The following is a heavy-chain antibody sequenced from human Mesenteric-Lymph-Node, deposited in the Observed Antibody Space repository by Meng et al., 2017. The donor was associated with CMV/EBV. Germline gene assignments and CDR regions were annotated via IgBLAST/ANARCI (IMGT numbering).Heavy chain of an antibody. Sequence: GESLKISCAASGFTVSSNEMSWVRQAPGKGLEWVSSISGGSTYYADSRKGRFTISRDNSKNTLHLQMNSLRAEDTAVYYCARGYCSGTSCYPNAFDIWGQGTMVTVSS. CDR1: GFTVSSNE. J-gene: IGHJ3*02. V-gene: IGHV3-38-3*01. D-gene: IGHD2-2*01. CDR2: ISGGST. CDR3: ARGYCSGTSCYPNAFDI.